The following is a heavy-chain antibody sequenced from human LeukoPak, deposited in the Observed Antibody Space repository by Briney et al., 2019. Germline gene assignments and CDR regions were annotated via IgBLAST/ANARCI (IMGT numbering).Heavy chain of an antibody. CDR2: ISSSSGSK. D-gene: IGHD3-10*01. CDR3: ARDLHVRGIITNTNWFDP. V-gene: IGHV3-21*01. J-gene: IGHJ5*02. CDR1: GFAFSSYS. Sequence: GGSLRLSCAASGFAFSSYSMNCVRQAPGKGLEWVSSISSSSGSKYYSDSLKGRFTISRDNAKDLLYLQMNSLRAEDTAVYYCARDLHVRGIITNTNWFDPWGQGTLVTVSS.